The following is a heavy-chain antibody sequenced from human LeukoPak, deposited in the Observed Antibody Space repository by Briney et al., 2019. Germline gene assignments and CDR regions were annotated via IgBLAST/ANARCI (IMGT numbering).Heavy chain of an antibody. V-gene: IGHV4-39*07. Sequence: SETLSLTCTVSGGSFSSSSYCWGWIRQPPGEGLEWIGTVYYSGSTYYNPSLKSRFTILVDTSKNQFSLKLRSVTAADTAVYYCAREVSARFDPWGQGNLVTVSS. CDR1: GGSFSSSSYC. CDR3: AREVSARFDP. J-gene: IGHJ5*02. CDR2: VYYSGST.